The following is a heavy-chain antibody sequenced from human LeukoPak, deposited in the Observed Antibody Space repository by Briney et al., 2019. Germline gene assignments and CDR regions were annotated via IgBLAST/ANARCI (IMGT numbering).Heavy chain of an antibody. CDR1: GGSISSYY. V-gene: IGHV4-59*01. Sequence: PSETLSLTCTVSGGSISSYYWSWIRQPPGKGLEWIGYIYYSGSTNYNPSLKSRVTISVDTSKNQFSLKLSSVTAADTAVYYCARVLGYCSGGSCYDRGGWFDPWGQGTLVTVSS. D-gene: IGHD2-15*01. CDR2: IYYSGST. CDR3: ARVLGYCSGGSCYDRGGWFDP. J-gene: IGHJ5*02.